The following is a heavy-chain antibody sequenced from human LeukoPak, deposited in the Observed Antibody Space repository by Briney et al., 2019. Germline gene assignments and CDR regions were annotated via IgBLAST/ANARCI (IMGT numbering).Heavy chain of an antibody. CDR2: ISSSSSYI. CDR3: ARDSKYCSGGSCYEGAFDI. D-gene: IGHD2-15*01. Sequence: GGSLRLSCAASGFTFSSYSMTWVRQAPGKGLEWVSSISSSSSYIYYADSVKGRFTISRDNAKNSLYLQMSSLRAEDTAVYYCARDSKYCSGGSCYEGAFDIWGQGTMVTVSS. J-gene: IGHJ3*02. V-gene: IGHV3-21*01. CDR1: GFTFSSYS.